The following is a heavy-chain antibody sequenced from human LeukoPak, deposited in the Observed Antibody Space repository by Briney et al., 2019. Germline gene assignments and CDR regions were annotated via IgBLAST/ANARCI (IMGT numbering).Heavy chain of an antibody. D-gene: IGHD6-6*01. J-gene: IGHJ5*02. CDR3: ARVTEDRGIAARLGWFDP. Sequence: GGSLRLSCAASGFTFSSYSMNWVRQAPGKGLEWVSYISSSSSTIYYADSVKGRFTISRDNAKNSLYLQMNSLRAEDTAVYYCARVTEDRGIAARLGWFDPWGQGTLVTVSS. V-gene: IGHV3-48*01. CDR1: GFTFSSYS. CDR2: ISSSSSTI.